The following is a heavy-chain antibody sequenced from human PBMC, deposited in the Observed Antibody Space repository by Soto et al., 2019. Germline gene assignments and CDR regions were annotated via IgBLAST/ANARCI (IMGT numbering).Heavy chain of an antibody. Sequence: SETLSLTCAVSGVSISSGNWWTWVRQTPQRGLEYIGEIFHDGTANYYPSFERRVAISVDTSKNQFSLKLTSVTAADTAIYFCARLVYDTRLNYMYFDFWGQGAMVTVYS. V-gene: IGHV4-4*02. CDR3: ARLVYDTRLNYMYFDF. D-gene: IGHD2-8*01. CDR2: IFHDGTA. CDR1: GVSISSGNW. J-gene: IGHJ4*02.